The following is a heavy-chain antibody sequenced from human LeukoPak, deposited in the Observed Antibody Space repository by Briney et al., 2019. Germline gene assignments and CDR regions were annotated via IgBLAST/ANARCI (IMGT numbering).Heavy chain of an antibody. CDR1: GFTFDDYG. V-gene: IGHV3-20*04. J-gene: IGHJ4*02. CDR2: INWNGGST. D-gene: IGHD3-22*01. Sequence: GGSLRLSCAASGFTFDDYGMSWVRQAPGKGLEWVSGINWNGGSTGYADSVKGRFTISRDNAKNSLYLQMNSLRAEDTAVYYCARDPHYYDSSGYYFLFDYWGQGTLVTVSS. CDR3: ARDPHYYDSSGYYFLFDY.